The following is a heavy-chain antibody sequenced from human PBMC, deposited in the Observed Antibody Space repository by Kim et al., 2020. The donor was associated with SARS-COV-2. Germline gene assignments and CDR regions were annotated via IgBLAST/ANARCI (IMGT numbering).Heavy chain of an antibody. J-gene: IGHJ6*02. V-gene: IGHV3-23*01. CDR2: ISGSGGST. CDR1: GFTFSSYA. D-gene: IGHD3-16*01. CDR3: AKGEGVGYAYYYYGMDV. Sequence: GGSLRLSCAASGFTFSSYAMSWVRQAPGKGLEWVSAISGSGGSTYYADSVKGRFTISRDNSKNTLYLQMNSLRAEDTAVYYCAKGEGVGYAYYYYGMDVWGQGTTVTVSS.